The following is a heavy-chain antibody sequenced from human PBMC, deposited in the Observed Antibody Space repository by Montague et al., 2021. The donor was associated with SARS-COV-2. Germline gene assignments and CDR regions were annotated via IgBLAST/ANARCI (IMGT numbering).Heavy chain of an antibody. CDR2: IYTSGST. J-gene: IGHJ6*02. CDR1: GGSISSYY. V-gene: IGHV4-4*07. D-gene: IGHD3-9*01. CDR3: ARVGRAGYDILTGYYYYGMDV. Sequence: SETLSLTCTVSGGSISSYYWSWIRQPAGKGLEWIGRIYTSGSTNYNPSLKSRVTMLVDTSKNQFSLKLSSVTAADTAVYYCARVGRAGYDILTGYYYYGMDVWGQGTTVTVSS.